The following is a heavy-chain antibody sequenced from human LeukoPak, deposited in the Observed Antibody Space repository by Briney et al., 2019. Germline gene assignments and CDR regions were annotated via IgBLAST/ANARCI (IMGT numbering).Heavy chain of an antibody. CDR1: GFTLSSNY. V-gene: IGHV3-66*01. J-gene: IGHJ4*02. Sequence: PGGSLRLSCAASGFTLSSNYMSWVRQAPGKGLEWVSVIYSGGGTYYADSVKGRFTISRDNSKNTVYLQMNSLRAEDTAVYYCATETDDYWGQGTLVTVSP. CDR3: ATETDDY. D-gene: IGHD2-21*02. CDR2: IYSGGGT.